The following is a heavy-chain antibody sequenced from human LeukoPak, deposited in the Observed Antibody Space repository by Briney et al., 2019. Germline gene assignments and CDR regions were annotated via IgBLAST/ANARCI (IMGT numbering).Heavy chain of an antibody. D-gene: IGHD6-19*01. CDR2: IHPRSGET. CDR1: GYTFTDYY. J-gene: IGHJ4*02. V-gene: IGHV1-2*02. CDR3: ARLPTGVAGTVDC. Sequence: ASVKVSCKASGYTFTDYYMHWVRQVRGQGLECMGWIHPRSGETNYAQKFQGRLTMTRDTSISTAYMELSSLKSDDTALYYCARLPTGVAGTVDCWGQGTLVTVSS.